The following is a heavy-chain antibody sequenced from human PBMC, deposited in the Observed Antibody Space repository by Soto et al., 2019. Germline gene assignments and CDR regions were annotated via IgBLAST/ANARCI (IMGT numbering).Heavy chain of an antibody. CDR2: ISWNSRSI. D-gene: IGHD6-6*01. CDR1: GFTFDDYA. Sequence: EVQLVESGGGLVQPGRSLRLSCAASGFTFDDYAMHWVRQAPGKGLEWVSGISWNSRSIGYADSVKGRFTISRDNAKNSLYLQMNSLRAEDTALYYCAKDIGYSSSSGWFDPWGQGTLVTVSS. CDR3: AKDIGYSSSSGWFDP. J-gene: IGHJ5*02. V-gene: IGHV3-9*01.